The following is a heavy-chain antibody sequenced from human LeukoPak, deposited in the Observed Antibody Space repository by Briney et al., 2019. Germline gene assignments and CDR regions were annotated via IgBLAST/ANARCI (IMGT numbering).Heavy chain of an antibody. CDR3: AKAEGYDILTGLDY. J-gene: IGHJ4*02. D-gene: IGHD3-9*01. Sequence: PGGSLRLSCAASGFTFSSYWMHWVRQAPGKGLEWVSAISGSGGSTYYADSVKGRFTISRDNSKNTLYLQMNSLRTEDTAVYYCAKAEGYDILTGLDYWGQGTLVTVSS. CDR1: GFTFSSYW. V-gene: IGHV3-23*01. CDR2: ISGSGGST.